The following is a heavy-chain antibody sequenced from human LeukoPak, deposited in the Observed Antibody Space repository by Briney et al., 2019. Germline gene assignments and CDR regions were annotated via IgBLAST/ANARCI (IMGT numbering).Heavy chain of an antibody. CDR1: GFTFSSYG. D-gene: IGHD3-16*01. J-gene: IGHJ4*02. Sequence: GGSLRLSCAAAGFTFSSYGMCWVRQPPGKGLEWVSCKGNSAGDTFYAESVRGRFTISRDNSRNTLFLEMNSLRVEDTAIYYWAKRGGEGGGWGFFAYWGPEARVTVSS. CDR3: AKRGGEGGGWGFFAY. V-gene: IGHV3-23*01. CDR2: KGNSAGDT.